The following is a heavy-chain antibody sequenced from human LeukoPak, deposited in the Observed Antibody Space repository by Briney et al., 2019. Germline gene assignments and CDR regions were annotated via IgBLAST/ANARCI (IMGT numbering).Heavy chain of an antibody. CDR1: GGSFSGYH. V-gene: IGHV4-34*01. CDR2: INHSGST. J-gene: IGHJ3*02. Sequence: PSETLSPTCAVYGGSFSGYHWSWIRQPPGKGLEWIGEINHSGSTNYNPSLKSRVTLSVDTSKKQFSLKLTSVTAADTAVYYCARPLVVGTNDAFEIWGQGTMVTVPS. CDR3: ARPLVVGTNDAFEI. D-gene: IGHD3-22*01.